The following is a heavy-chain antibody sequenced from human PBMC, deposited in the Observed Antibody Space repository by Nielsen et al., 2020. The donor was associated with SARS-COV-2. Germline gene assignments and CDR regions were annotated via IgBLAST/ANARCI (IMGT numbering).Heavy chain of an antibody. CDR1: GFSFNSYW. D-gene: IGHD3-10*01. Sequence: GGSLRLSCAVSGFSFNSYWMHWVRRGPGRGLVWVSRINTDGSRTAYADSVKGRFTISRDNARDTVYLQLNSLSADDTAVYYCVRVRDDGHYYDSGPFDYWGQGALVTVSS. J-gene: IGHJ4*02. CDR3: VRVRDDGHYYDSGPFDY. CDR2: INTDGSRT. V-gene: IGHV3-74*01.